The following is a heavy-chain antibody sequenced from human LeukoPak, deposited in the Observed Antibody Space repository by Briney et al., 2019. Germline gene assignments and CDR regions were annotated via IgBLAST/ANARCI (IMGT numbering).Heavy chain of an antibody. CDR3: AKGHRYSGSYHFDY. J-gene: IGHJ4*02. D-gene: IGHD1-26*01. Sequence: PGGSLRLSCAASGFTFSSYAMSWVRQAPGKGLEWVSAISGSGGSTYYADSVKGRFTISRDNSKNTLYLHMNSLRAEDTAVYYCAKGHRYSGSYHFDYWGQGTLVTVSS. CDR1: GFTFSSYA. V-gene: IGHV3-23*01. CDR2: ISGSGGST.